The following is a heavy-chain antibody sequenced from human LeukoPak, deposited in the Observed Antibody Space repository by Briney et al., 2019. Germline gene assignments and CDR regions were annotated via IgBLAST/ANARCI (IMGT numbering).Heavy chain of an antibody. CDR2: ISSSSSYI. D-gene: IGHD1-1*01. Sequence: KPGGSLRLSCAASGFTFSSYSMNWVRQAPGKGLEWVSSISSSSSYIYYADSVKGRFTISRDNAKNSLYLQMNSLRAEDTAVYYCARPCPHLEDAFDIWGQGTMVTVSP. V-gene: IGHV3-21*01. CDR3: ARPCPHLEDAFDI. J-gene: IGHJ3*02. CDR1: GFTFSSYS.